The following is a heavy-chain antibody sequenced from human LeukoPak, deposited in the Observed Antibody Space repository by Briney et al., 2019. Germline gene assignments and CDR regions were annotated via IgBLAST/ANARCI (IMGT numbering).Heavy chain of an antibody. Sequence: SETLSLTCTVSGGSISSSSHYWSWIRQPPGKGLEWIGYIYYSGSTNYNPSLKSRVTISVDTSKNQFSLKLSSVTAADTAVYYCARDLSGDYWGQGTLVTVSS. V-gene: IGHV4-61*01. CDR1: GGSISSSSHY. CDR2: IYYSGST. D-gene: IGHD3-10*01. J-gene: IGHJ4*02. CDR3: ARDLSGDY.